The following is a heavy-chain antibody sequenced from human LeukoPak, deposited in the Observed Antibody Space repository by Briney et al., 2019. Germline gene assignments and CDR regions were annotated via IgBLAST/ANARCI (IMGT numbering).Heavy chain of an antibody. Sequence: RGSLRLSCAASGLTFINYAMTWVRQTPGKGLEWVSSISGRGGSTYYVDSVEGRFTISRDNSKNTLYLQMNSLRAEDTAVYYCARDVRWLGPLDHWGQGTLVTVSS. D-gene: IGHD6-19*01. CDR1: GLTFINYA. CDR3: ARDVRWLGPLDH. V-gene: IGHV3-23*01. CDR2: ISGRGGST. J-gene: IGHJ4*02.